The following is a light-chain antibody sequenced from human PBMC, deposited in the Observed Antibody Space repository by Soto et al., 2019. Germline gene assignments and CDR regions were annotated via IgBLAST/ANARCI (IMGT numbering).Light chain of an antibody. CDR2: DAS. CDR3: QQRSNWPIT. Sequence: EIVLTQCPATLSLSPGERATRSGMASQSVSSYLAWYQQKPGQAPRLLIYDASNRATRIPARFSGRGSGTDFTLTISSLEPEDFAVYYCQQRSNWPITFGQGTRLEIK. CDR1: QSVSSY. J-gene: IGKJ5*01. V-gene: IGKV3-11*01.